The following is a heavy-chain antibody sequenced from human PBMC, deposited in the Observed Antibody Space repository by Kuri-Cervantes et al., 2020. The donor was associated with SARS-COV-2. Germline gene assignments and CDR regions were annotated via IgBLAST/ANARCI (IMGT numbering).Heavy chain of an antibody. D-gene: IGHD1-7*01. J-gene: IGHJ6*03. V-gene: IGHV1-18*01. Sequence: ASVKVSCKASGYTFTSYDINWVRQAPGQGLEWMGWISTYNGNTNYAQKFQGRVTLTTDTSTTTAYMEVRNLRSDDTAVYYCAKPSGELVYYQYYYMDVWGKGTTVTVSS. CDR2: ISTYNGNT. CDR3: AKPSGELVYYQYYYMDV. CDR1: GYTFTSYD.